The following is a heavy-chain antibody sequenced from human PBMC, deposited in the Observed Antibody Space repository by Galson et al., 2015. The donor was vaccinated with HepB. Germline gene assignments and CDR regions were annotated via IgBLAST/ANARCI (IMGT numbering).Heavy chain of an antibody. Sequence: SLRLSCAASGFTFRDYGMHWVRQAPGQGLEWMALIWAGGINKYYADSVKGRFTISRDNSNNRLYLQMDSLTAEDTAVYYCARDCGYWSGSAWYPGAYFDHFGQGTLVTVSS. CDR1: GFTFRDYG. V-gene: IGHV3-33*01. CDR3: ARDCGYWSGSAWYPGAYFDH. D-gene: IGHD3-3*01. CDR2: IWAGGINK. J-gene: IGHJ4*02.